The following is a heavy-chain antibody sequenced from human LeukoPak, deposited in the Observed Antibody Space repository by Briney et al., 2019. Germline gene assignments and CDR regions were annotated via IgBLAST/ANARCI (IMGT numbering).Heavy chain of an antibody. CDR1: GYTFTSHY. Sequence: GASVKVSCKASGYTFTSHYMHWVRQAPGQGLEWMGIINPSGGSTSYAQMFQGRVTMTRDTSTSTVYMELSSLRSEDTAVYYCAGVATSWGYFDYWGQGTLVTVSS. V-gene: IGHV1-46*01. D-gene: IGHD2-2*01. CDR3: AGVATSWGYFDY. J-gene: IGHJ4*02. CDR2: INPSGGST.